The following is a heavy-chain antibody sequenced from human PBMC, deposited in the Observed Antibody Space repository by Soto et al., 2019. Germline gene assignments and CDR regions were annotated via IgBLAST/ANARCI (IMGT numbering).Heavy chain of an antibody. J-gene: IGHJ6*03. V-gene: IGHV4-34*01. D-gene: IGHD3-10*01. CDR3: ARLYGSGGSLHYYYYYYMDV. Sequence: SETLSLTCAVYGGSFSGYYWSWIRQPPGKGLEWIGEINHSGSTNYNPSLKSRVTISVDTSKNQFSLKLSSVTAADTAVYYCARLYGSGGSLHYYYYYYMDVWGKGTTVTVSS. CDR1: GGSFSGYY. CDR2: INHSGST.